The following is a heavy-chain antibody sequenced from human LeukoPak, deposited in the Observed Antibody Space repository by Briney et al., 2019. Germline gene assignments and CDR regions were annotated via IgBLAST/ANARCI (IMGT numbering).Heavy chain of an antibody. J-gene: IGHJ3*02. D-gene: IGHD4-23*01. CDR2: IYYSGST. V-gene: IGHV4-31*03. Sequence: PSETLSLTCTVSGGSISSGGYYWSWIRQHPGKGLEWIGYIYYSGSTYYNPSLKSRVTISVDTSKNQFSLKLSSVTAADTAVYYCARDGVTTVVTPCAFDIWGQGTMVTVSS. CDR3: ARDGVTTVVTPCAFDI. CDR1: GGSISSGGYY.